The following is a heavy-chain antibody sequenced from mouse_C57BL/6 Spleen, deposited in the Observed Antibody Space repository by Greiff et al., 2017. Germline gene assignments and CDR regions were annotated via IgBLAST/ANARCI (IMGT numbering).Heavy chain of an antibody. CDR2: INPSTGGT. CDR1: GYSFTGYY. D-gene: IGHD2-4*01. V-gene: IGHV1-42*01. CDR3: ARSYDYDDWYFDV. Sequence: EVQLQQSGPELVKPGASVKISCKASGYSFTGYYMNWVKQSPEKSLEWIGEINPSTGGTTYNQKFKAKATLTVDKSSSTSYMQLKSLTSEDSAVYYCARSYDYDDWYFDVWGTGTTVTVSS. J-gene: IGHJ1*03.